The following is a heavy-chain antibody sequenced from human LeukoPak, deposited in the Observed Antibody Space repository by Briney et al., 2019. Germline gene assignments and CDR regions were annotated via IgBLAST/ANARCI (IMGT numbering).Heavy chain of an antibody. V-gene: IGHV3-7*01. Sequence: GGSLRLSCVASGFTFSESWMTWVRQAPGKGLEWVASIKHDEREEYYADSVKGRFSMSRDNGKNSLYLQMNSLRAEDTAVYYCARDLDGSGNYHWFDPWGQGTLVTVSS. CDR2: IKHDEREE. CDR1: GFTFSESW. D-gene: IGHD3-10*01. J-gene: IGHJ5*02. CDR3: ARDLDGSGNYHWFDP.